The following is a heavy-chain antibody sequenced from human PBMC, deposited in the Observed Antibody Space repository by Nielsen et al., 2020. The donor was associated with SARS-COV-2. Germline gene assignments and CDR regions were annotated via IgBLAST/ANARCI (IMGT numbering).Heavy chain of an antibody. CDR2: INAGNGNT. Sequence: ASVKVSCKASRYSFASYSMHWVRQAPGQRLEWMGWINAGNGNTRYSQKFQGRVTITRDTSATTAYMELSSLRSEDTAVFYCARDGPFRAPYYDFWSVSHYFDYWGQGSLVTVSS. CDR3: ARDGPFRAPYYDFWSVSHYFDY. D-gene: IGHD3-3*01. V-gene: IGHV1-3*01. CDR1: RYSFASYS. J-gene: IGHJ4*02.